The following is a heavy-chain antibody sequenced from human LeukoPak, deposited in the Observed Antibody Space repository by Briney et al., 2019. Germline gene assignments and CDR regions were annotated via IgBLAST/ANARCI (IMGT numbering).Heavy chain of an antibody. Sequence: GGSLRLSSAAPRVTSSNYWMSCVRQAPGKGLEWVANIKQDGSEKYYVDSVKGRFTISRDNAKNSLYLQMNSLRAEDTAVYYCARVLAVCGHGTTVTVSS. CDR1: RVTSSNYW. CDR2: IKQDGSEK. J-gene: IGHJ6*02. V-gene: IGHV3-7*01. CDR3: ARVLAV.